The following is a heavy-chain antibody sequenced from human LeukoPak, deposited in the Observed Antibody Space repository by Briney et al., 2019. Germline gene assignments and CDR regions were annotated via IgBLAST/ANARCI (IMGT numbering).Heavy chain of an antibody. CDR2: IRSKANNYAT. Sequence: GGSLRLSCAASGFTFSGSAMHWVRQASGKGLEWVGRIRSKANNYATAYAASVMGRFTISRDDSKSTAYLQMNSLTTEDTAVYYCTRHLADYWGQGTLVTVSS. CDR3: TRHLADY. J-gene: IGHJ4*02. V-gene: IGHV3-73*01. CDR1: GFTFSGSA.